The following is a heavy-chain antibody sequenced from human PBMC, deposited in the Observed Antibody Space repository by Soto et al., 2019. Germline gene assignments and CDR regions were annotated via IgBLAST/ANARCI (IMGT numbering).Heavy chain of an antibody. V-gene: IGHV3-74*01. CDR1: GFTLSPHW. J-gene: IGHJ3*02. D-gene: IGHD1-7*01. CDR3: ARDRSNWNYRDRSPGFDM. Sequence: GGSLRLSCAPSGFTLSPHWMDWVRQVQGKGLVWVSRINSEEKNTDYADSVKGRLTISRDNATSTLYLEMNSLRAEDTDVYYCARDRSNWNYRDRSPGFDMWGQGTMVTVSS. CDR2: INSEEKNT.